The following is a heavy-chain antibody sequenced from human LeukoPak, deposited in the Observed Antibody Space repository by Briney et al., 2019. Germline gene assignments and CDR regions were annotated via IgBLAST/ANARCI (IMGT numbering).Heavy chain of an antibody. J-gene: IGHJ5*02. CDR1: GFTFSRFG. V-gene: IGHV3-30*02. CDR3: AKDHGNDESFDP. CDR2: IWSDGSKK. D-gene: IGHD1-1*01. Sequence: GGSLRLSCAVSGFTFSRFGMHWVRQAPGKGLEWMAVIWSDGSKKIYADSVKGRFTISRDNSRNTLYLQMNSLRAEDTAVYYCAKDHGNDESFDPWGQGTLVTVSS.